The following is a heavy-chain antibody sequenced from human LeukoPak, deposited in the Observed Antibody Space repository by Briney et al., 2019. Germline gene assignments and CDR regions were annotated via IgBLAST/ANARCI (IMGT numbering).Heavy chain of an antibody. D-gene: IGHD3-10*01. CDR3: ARDAPHYYVSFDF. CDR1: GDSITSSA. J-gene: IGHJ4*02. V-gene: IGHV3-23*01. CDR2: ISDTTGST. Sequence: ETLSLTCTVSGDSITSSAFYWGWIRQAPGKGLEWVSVISDTTGSTYYADSVKGRFTISRDDSKNTLYLQINSLRVDDTAVYYCARDAPHYYVSFDFWGQGTLVTVSS.